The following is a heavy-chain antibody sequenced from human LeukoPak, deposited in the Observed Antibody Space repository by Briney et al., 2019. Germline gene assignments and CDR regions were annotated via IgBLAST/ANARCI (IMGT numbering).Heavy chain of an antibody. CDR3: ARDRAVGYDFWSGYYSDV. CDR2: ISDSGNT. V-gene: IGHV4-39*07. CDR1: DDSISTSSHY. J-gene: IGHJ6*04. Sequence: KPSETLSLTCTVSDDSISTSSHYWGWIRQPPGKGLEWIGSISDSGNTYYNPSLKTRATISVDTSEIQFSLKLTSVTAADTAVYYCARDRAVGYDFWSGYYSDVWGKGTTVIVSS. D-gene: IGHD3/OR15-3a*01.